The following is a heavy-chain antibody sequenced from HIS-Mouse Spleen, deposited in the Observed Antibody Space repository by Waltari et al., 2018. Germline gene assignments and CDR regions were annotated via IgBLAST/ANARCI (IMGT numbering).Heavy chain of an antibody. CDR2: IYYSGST. CDR1: GASISSSRYY. Sequence: QLHLQASGPGLVKPSETLSLTCPVSGASISSSRYYWGWIRQPPGKGLEWIWSIYYSGSTYYNPSLKSRVTISVDTSKNQFSLKLSSVTAADTAVYYCAREIPYSSSWYDWYFDLWGRGTLVTVSS. CDR3: AREIPYSSSWYDWYFDL. J-gene: IGHJ2*01. V-gene: IGHV4-39*07. D-gene: IGHD6-13*01.